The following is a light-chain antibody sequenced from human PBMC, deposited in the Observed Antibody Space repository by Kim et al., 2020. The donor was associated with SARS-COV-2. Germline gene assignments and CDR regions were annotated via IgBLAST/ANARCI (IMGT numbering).Light chain of an antibody. CDR1: SSNIGAGYD. Sequence: QSELTQPPSVSGAPGQRVTISCTGSSSNIGAGYDVQWYQQFPGTAPKVLIYGNSNRPSGIPDRFSGSKSGTSASLAITGLQAEDEADYYCQSYDSSLSGSKVFGGGTKLTVL. J-gene: IGLJ3*02. V-gene: IGLV1-40*01. CDR3: QSYDSSLSGSKV. CDR2: GNS.